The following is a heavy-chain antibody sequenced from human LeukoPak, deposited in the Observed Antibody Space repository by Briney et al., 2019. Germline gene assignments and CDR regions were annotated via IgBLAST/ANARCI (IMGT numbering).Heavy chain of an antibody. V-gene: IGHV4-59*01. CDR2: IYYSGST. CDR1: GFTFSSYG. CDR3: ARAKITAADIDRPFDP. D-gene: IGHD6-13*01. J-gene: IGHJ5*02. Sequence: GSLRLSCAASGFTFSSYGMNWVRQAPGKGLEWIGSIYYSGSTNYNPSLKSRVTISVDTSKNQFSLKLSSVTAADTALYYCARAKITAADIDRPFDPWGQGTLVTVSS.